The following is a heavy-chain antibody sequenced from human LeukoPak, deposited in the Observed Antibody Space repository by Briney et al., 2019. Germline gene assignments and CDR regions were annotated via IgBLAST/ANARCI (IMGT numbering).Heavy chain of an antibody. CDR1: GLTFSSYA. Sequence: GRSLRLSCAASGLTFSSYAMHWVRQAPGKGLKQVTFLSDDGSDKYYADSVKGRFTISRDNSKNTLYLQMNSLRPEDTAVYYCARADIVVISAAMLSRRYYYYGMDVWGQGTTVTVSS. J-gene: IGHJ6*02. V-gene: IGHV3-30*04. CDR3: ARADIVVISAAMLSRRYYYYGMDV. CDR2: LSDDGSDK. D-gene: IGHD2-2*01.